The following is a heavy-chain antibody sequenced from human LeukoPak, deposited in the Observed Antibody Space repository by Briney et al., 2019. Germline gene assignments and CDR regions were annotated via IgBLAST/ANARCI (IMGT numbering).Heavy chain of an antibody. Sequence: GGSLRLSCAAYGFTVSSNYMSWVRQAPGKGLEWVSGIYSGGSTDYADSVKGRFTISRDNSKNTLYLQMNSLTAEDTAVYYCAKTTANLDYWGQGTLVTVSS. V-gene: IGHV3-66*01. CDR3: AKTTANLDY. J-gene: IGHJ4*02. CDR2: IYSGGST. CDR1: GFTVSSNY. D-gene: IGHD4-17*01.